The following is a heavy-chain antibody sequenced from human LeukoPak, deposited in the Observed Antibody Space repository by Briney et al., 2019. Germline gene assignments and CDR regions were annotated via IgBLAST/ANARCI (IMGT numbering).Heavy chain of an antibody. Sequence: ASVKVSCKASGGTFSSYAISWVRQAPGQGLEWMGGIIPIFGTANYAQKFQGRVTITADESTSTAYMELSGLRSEDTAVYYCAXAPGRLRLGELSSLFDYWGQGTLVTVSS. J-gene: IGHJ4*02. CDR1: GGTFSSYA. CDR3: AXAPGRLRLGELSSLFDY. D-gene: IGHD3-16*02. CDR2: IIPIFGTA. V-gene: IGHV1-69*01.